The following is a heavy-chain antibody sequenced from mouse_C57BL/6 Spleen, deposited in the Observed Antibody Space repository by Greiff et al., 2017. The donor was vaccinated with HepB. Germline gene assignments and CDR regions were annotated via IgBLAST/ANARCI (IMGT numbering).Heavy chain of an antibody. CDR2: IYPGDGDT. J-gene: IGHJ4*01. CDR3: ARFLTGYAMDY. V-gene: IGHV1-82*01. Sequence: QVQLKESGPELVKPGASVKISCKASGYAFSSSWMNWVKQRPGKGLEWIGRIYPGDGDTNYNGKFKGKATLTADKSSSTAYMQLSSLTSDDSAVYFCARFLTGYAMDYWGQGTSVTVSS. D-gene: IGHD4-1*01. CDR1: GYAFSSSW.